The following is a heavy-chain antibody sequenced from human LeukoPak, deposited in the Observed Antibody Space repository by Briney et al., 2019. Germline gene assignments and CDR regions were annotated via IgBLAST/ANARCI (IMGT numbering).Heavy chain of an antibody. V-gene: IGHV3-48*03. CDR2: ISASGTLT. CDR3: APHCSSASCPDY. J-gene: IGHJ4*02. CDR1: GFTFSSYE. D-gene: IGHD2-2*01. Sequence: GGSLRLSCAASGFTFSSYEMNWVRQAPGKGLEWISYISASGTLTHYADSVEGRFTISRDNAKNSLYLQMNSLRTEDTSVYYCAPHCSSASCPDYWGQGTLVTVSS.